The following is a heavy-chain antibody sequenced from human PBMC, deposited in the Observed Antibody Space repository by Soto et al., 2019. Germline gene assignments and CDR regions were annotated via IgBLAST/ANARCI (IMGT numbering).Heavy chain of an antibody. Sequence: PVWSLRLSCASSVFTFISYGMHWVRQAPGKGLEWVAVISYDGSNKYYADSVKGRFTISRDNSKNTLYLQMNSLSAEDTAVYYCAKEGQQLVTRYYYYYGMDVWGQGTTVTVSS. CDR2: ISYDGSNK. D-gene: IGHD6-13*01. CDR1: VFTFISYG. J-gene: IGHJ6*02. CDR3: AKEGQQLVTRYYYYYGMDV. V-gene: IGHV3-30*18.